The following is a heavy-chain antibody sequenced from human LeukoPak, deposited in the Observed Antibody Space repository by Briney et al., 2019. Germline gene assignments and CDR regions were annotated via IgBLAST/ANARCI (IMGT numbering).Heavy chain of an antibody. V-gene: IGHV1-69*13. CDR3: ARTPHYSNYVGDWFDP. CDR1: GGTFSSYA. CDR2: IIPIFGTA. D-gene: IGHD4-11*01. Sequence: SVKVFCKASGGTFSSYAISWVRQAPGQGLEWMGGIIPIFGTANYAQKFQGRVTITADESTSTAYMELSSLRSEDTAVCYCARTPHYSNYVGDWFDPWGQGTLVTVSS. J-gene: IGHJ5*02.